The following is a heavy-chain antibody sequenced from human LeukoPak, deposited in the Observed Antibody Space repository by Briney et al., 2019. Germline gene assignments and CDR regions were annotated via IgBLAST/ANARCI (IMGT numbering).Heavy chain of an antibody. V-gene: IGHV3-66*02. CDR1: GFTVSSNY. CDR2: IYSGGST. Sequence: GGSLRLSCAASGFTVSSNYMSWVRQAPGKGLEWVSVIYSGGSTYYADSVKGRFTLSSDNSKNTLYLQMNSLRAEDTAVYYCARAAAAGIPFDYWGQGTLVTVSS. CDR3: ARAAAAGIPFDY. D-gene: IGHD6-13*01. J-gene: IGHJ4*02.